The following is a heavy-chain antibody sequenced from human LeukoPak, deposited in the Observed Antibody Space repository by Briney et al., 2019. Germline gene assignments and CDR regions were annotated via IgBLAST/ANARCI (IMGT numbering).Heavy chain of an antibody. CDR2: ISGSGSTM. CDR3: ARDRSGFTFDY. V-gene: IGHV3-48*03. J-gene: IGHJ4*02. CDR1: GFIFSSYE. D-gene: IGHD3-3*01. Sequence: GGSLRLSCAASGFIFSSYEMNWVRQAPGKGLEWISYISGSGSTMYYADSVKGRFTISRDNAKNSLYLQMNSLRVEDTAVYYCARDRSGFTFDYWGQGTLVTVSS.